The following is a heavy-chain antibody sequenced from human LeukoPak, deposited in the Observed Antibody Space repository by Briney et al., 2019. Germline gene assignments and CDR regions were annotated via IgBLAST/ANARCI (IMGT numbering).Heavy chain of an antibody. CDR1: EFTFNNYW. J-gene: IGHJ4*02. CDR3: ATPGYSYGYPFDY. Sequence: GGSLRLSCAASEFTFNNYWMHRVRQAPGKGLVWVSRIKNDGKITTYADSVKGRFTTSRDNAKNTLYLQMNSLRAEDTAVYYCATPGYSYGYPFDYWGQGTLVTVSS. D-gene: IGHD5-18*01. CDR2: IKNDGKIT. V-gene: IGHV3-74*01.